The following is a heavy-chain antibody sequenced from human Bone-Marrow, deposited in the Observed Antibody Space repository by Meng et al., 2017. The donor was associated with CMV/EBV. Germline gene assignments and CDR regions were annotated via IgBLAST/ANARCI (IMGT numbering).Heavy chain of an antibody. D-gene: IGHD6-6*01. CDR1: GGSISSSSYY. V-gene: IGHV4-39*01. CDR3: ASEYSSSPGRVWYYYGMDV. CDR2: IYYSGST. J-gene: IGHJ6*02. Sequence: SETLSLSCTVSGGSISSSSYYWGWIRQPPGKGLEWIGSIYYSGSTYYNPSLKSRVTISVDTSKNQFSLKLSSVTAADTAVYYCASEYSSSPGRVWYYYGMDVWGQGTTVTVSS.